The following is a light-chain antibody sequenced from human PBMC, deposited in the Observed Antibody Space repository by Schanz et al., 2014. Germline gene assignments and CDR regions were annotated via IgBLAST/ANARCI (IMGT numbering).Light chain of an antibody. CDR2: GAS. V-gene: IGKV3-15*01. Sequence: EIVLTQSPATLSVSPGERVTVSCRASQSVSSNLAWYQQKPGQAPRLLLYGASTRATGIPARFSGSGSATEFTLTISSLQSEDFAVYYCQQYGSSLFTFGPGTKVDIK. CDR1: QSVSSN. CDR3: QQYGSSLFT. J-gene: IGKJ3*01.